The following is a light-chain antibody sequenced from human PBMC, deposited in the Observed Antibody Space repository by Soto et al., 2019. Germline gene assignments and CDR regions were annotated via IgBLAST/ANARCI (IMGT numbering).Light chain of an antibody. Sequence: DVVMTQSPLSLPVTLGQPASISCRSSQSLVCSDGNTYLNWFQQRPGQSPRRLIYKVSNRDSGVPDRFSGSGSGTDFTLKISRVEAEDVGVYYCMQGTHWPPITFGQGTRLEIK. CDR2: KVS. CDR3: MQGTHWPPIT. V-gene: IGKV2-30*01. J-gene: IGKJ5*01. CDR1: QSLVCSDGNTY.